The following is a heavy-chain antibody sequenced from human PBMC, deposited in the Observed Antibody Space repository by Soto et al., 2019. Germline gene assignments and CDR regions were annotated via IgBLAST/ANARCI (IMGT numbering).Heavy chain of an antibody. V-gene: IGHV4-34*01. D-gene: IGHD3-16*02. Sequence: QVQLQQWGAGLLKPSETLSLTFAVYGVSFSGYYWSWIRQHPGKGMEWIGEINHSGSTNYNPSLKSRVNISVDTSKSQFSLKLSSVTAADTAVYDCARGVNYIWGCYRYTTRGNWFDPWGQGTLVTVSS. CDR1: GVSFSGYY. CDR2: INHSGST. J-gene: IGHJ5*02. CDR3: ARGVNYIWGCYRYTTRGNWFDP.